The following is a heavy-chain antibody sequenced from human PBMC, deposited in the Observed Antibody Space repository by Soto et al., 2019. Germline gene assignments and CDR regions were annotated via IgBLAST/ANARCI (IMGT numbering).Heavy chain of an antibody. CDR1: GYTFTRHL. D-gene: IGHD3-3*01. CDR2: INAGDGNT. CDR3: AREYLRRDYDFWSGYPYYLDY. J-gene: IGHJ4*02. V-gene: IGHV1-3*01. Sequence: ASVKVSCKASGYTFTRHLMHWVRQAPGQRLEWMGWINAGDGNTKYSQKFQGRVTITRDTSANTTYMELSSLRSGDTAVYYCAREYLRRDYDFWSGYPYYLDYWGQGTLVTVSS.